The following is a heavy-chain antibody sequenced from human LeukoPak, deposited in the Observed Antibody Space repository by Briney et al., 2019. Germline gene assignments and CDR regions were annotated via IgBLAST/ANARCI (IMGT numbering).Heavy chain of an antibody. CDR3: AREAEGIAAAATIDAFDI. D-gene: IGHD6-13*01. CDR2: INPNSGGT. J-gene: IGHJ3*02. V-gene: IGHV1-2*02. CDR1: GYTFTGYY. Sequence: ASVKVSCKASGYTFTGYYMHWVRQAPGQGLEWMGWINPNSGGTNYAQKFQGRVTMIRDTSISTAYMELSSLRSEDTAVYYCAREAEGIAAAATIDAFDIWGQGTMVTVSS.